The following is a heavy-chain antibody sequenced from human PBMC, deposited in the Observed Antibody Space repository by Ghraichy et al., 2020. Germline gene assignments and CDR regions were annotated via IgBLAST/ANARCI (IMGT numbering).Heavy chain of an antibody. Sequence: SETLSLTCTVSGDSIRSSRYYWGWIRQPPGKGLEWIGSIYYSGSPYYSPSLKSRVTMSVDTSKNQFSLKLTSVTAADTAVYFCARQESPAAVAGAAAFDIWGQGTMVTVSS. CDR1: GDSIRSSRYY. D-gene: IGHD6-19*01. J-gene: IGHJ3*02. CDR2: IYYSGSP. V-gene: IGHV4-39*07. CDR3: ARQESPAAVAGAAAFDI.